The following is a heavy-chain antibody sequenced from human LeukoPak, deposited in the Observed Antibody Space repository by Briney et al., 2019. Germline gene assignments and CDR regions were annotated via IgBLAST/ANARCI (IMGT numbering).Heavy chain of an antibody. Sequence: GGSLRLSCAASGFAVSTHFMSWVRQAPGKRLEWVSVIYADGSTYYADSVKGRFTISRDNSKNTLYLQMNSLRAEDTAVYYCARSGAGWFDYRGQGTLVTVSS. CDR1: GFAVSTHF. CDR2: IYADGST. D-gene: IGHD6-19*01. CDR3: ARSGAGWFDY. J-gene: IGHJ4*02. V-gene: IGHV3-53*01.